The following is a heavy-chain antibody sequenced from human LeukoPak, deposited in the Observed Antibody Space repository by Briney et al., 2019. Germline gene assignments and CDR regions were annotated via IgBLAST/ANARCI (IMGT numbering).Heavy chain of an antibody. CDR2: IYTSGST. CDR3: ARDSPMCSTSYYWDWFDP. CDR1: GGSISSGSYY. D-gene: IGHD2-2*01. V-gene: IGHV4-61*02. Sequence: PSQTLSLTCTVSGGSISSGSYYWSWIRQPAGKGLEWIGRIYTSGSTNYNPSLKSRVTISVDTSKNQFSLKLSSVTAADTAVYYCARDSPMCSTSYYWDWFDPWGQGTLVTVSS. J-gene: IGHJ5*02.